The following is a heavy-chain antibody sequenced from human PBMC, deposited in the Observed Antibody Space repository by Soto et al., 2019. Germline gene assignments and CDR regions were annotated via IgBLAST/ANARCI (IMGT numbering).Heavy chain of an antibody. J-gene: IGHJ5*02. CDR2: IYYSGST. V-gene: IGHV4-59*01. Sequence: SETLSLTCTVSGGSISSYYWSWIRQPPGKGLEWIGYIYYSGSTNYNPSLKSRVTISVDTSKNQFSLKLSSVTAADTAVYYCARILGGTTVTQFDPWGQGTLVTVSS. D-gene: IGHD4-17*01. CDR1: GGSISSYY. CDR3: ARILGGTTVTQFDP.